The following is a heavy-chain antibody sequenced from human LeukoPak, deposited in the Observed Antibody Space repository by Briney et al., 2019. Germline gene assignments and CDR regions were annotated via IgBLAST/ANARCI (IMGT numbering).Heavy chain of an antibody. CDR1: GFTFSSYS. V-gene: IGHV3-21*01. CDR3: ARVSLRRTGTTLNSWFDP. D-gene: IGHD1-7*01. CDR2: ISSSSSYI. J-gene: IGHJ5*02. Sequence: TGGSLRLSCAASGFTFSSYSMNWVRQAPGKGLEWVSSISSSSSYIYYADSVKGRFTISRDNAKNSLYLQMNSLRAEDTAVYYCARVSLRRTGTTLNSWFDPWGQGTLVTVSS.